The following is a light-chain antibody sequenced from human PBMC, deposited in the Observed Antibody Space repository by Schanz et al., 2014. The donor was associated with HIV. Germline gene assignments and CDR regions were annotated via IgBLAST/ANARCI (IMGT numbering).Light chain of an antibody. CDR1: SSNIGAGYY. Sequence: QSVLTQPPSVSGAPGQRVTISCTGSSSNIGAGYYVHWYQQLPGTAPKLLIYDDSNRPSGVPDRFSGSKSGTSASLAITGLQAEDEADYYCSSYPGSNNVLFGGGTKLTVL. V-gene: IGLV1-40*01. CDR3: SSYPGSNNVL. J-gene: IGLJ2*01. CDR2: DDS.